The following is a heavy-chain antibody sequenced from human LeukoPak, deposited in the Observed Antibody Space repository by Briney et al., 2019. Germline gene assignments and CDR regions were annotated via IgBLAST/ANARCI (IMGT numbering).Heavy chain of an antibody. CDR1: GFTLRTYE. CDR2: VSSSGGVT. J-gene: IGHJ6*02. CDR3: ARDPNSYFYGLDV. V-gene: IGHV3-48*03. Sequence: GGSLRLSCAASGFTLRTYEMTWVRQAPGKGLEWISFVSSSGGVTFYADSVKGRFTVSRDNAENSVYLQMNSLRAEDTAIYYCARDPNSYFYGLDVWGQGTTVTVSS.